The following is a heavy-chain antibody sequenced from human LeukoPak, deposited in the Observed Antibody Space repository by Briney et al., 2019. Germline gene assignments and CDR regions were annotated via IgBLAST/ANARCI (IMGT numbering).Heavy chain of an antibody. J-gene: IGHJ4*02. CDR3: SRGRYYLDS. V-gene: IGHV3-74*01. CDR2: VDIDGSSA. CDR1: GFTFSTYR. D-gene: IGHD3-16*01. Sequence: GGSLRLSCAASGFTFSTYRMHWVRQAPGKGLVWVSHVDIDGSSATYADSVKGRFTISRDNAKNTLFLQMNSLRVEDTAQYYCSRGRYYLDSWGQGTLVTVSS.